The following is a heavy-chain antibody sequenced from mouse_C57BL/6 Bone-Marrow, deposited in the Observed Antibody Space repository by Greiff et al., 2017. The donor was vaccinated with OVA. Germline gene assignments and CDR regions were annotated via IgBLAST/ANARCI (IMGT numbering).Heavy chain of an antibody. Sequence: EVQLVESGGDLVKPGGSLKLSCAASGFTFSGYAMSWVRQTPEKRLEWVATISDGGSYTYPPDNVKGRFTISRDNAKNNLYLQMSHLKSEDTAMYYCARGGITGPHYWGQGTTLTVSS. D-gene: IGHD1-1*01. CDR3: ARGGITGPHY. CDR2: ISDGGSYT. J-gene: IGHJ2*01. CDR1: GFTFSGYA. V-gene: IGHV5-4*01.